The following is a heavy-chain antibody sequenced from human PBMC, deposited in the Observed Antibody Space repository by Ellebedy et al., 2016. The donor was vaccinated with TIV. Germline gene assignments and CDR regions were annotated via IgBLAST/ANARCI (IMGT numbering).Heavy chain of an antibody. CDR1: GGSFSGYY. D-gene: IGHD4-17*01. Sequence: MPSETLSLTCAVYGGSFSGYYWSWIRQPPGKGLEWIGEINHSGSTNYNPSLKSRVTISVDTSKNQFSLKLSSVTAADTAVYYCARHSRPKFTVSADWFDPWGQGTLVTVSS. CDR3: ARHSRPKFTVSADWFDP. CDR2: INHSGST. J-gene: IGHJ5*02. V-gene: IGHV4-34*01.